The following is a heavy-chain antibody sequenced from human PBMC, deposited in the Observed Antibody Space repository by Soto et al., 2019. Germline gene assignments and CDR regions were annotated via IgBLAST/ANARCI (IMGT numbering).Heavy chain of an antibody. CDR2: IYYSGST. D-gene: IGHD5-12*01. CDR3: ARVDKVVCDAFDI. Sequence: PSETLSLTCTVSGGSISSGDYYWSWIRQPPGKGLEWIGYIYYSGSTYYNPSLKSRVTISVDTSKNQFSLKLTSVTAADTAVYYCARVDKVVCDAFDIWGQGAMVTVSS. CDR1: GGSISSGDYY. J-gene: IGHJ3*02. V-gene: IGHV4-30-4*01.